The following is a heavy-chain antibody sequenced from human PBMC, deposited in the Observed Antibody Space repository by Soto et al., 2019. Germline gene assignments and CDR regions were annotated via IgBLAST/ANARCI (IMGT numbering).Heavy chain of an antibody. J-gene: IGHJ6*02. CDR1: GDSVTRSNW. CDR3: ATSGWNEDFYYYYGMNV. Sequence: QLQLQESGPGLVKPSGTLSLTCAVSGDSVTRSNWWSWVRQSPGKGREWIGEIYHSGNTKYNPSLKSRVTISVDKAKNQFSLNLAYVTAADTAVYYCATSGWNEDFYYYYGMNVWGQGTTVTVSS. CDR2: IYHSGNT. V-gene: IGHV4-4*02. D-gene: IGHD6-19*01.